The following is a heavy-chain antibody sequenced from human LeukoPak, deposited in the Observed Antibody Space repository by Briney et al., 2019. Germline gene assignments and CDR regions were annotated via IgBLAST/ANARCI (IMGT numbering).Heavy chain of an antibody. J-gene: IGHJ4*02. V-gene: IGHV4-34*01. Sequence: SETLSLTCAVYGVSFSDYYWSWIRQPPGKGLEWIGEINHSGSTNYNPSLKSRVTISVDKSKNQFSLKLSSVTAADTAVYYCARGYGSGSYYGYWGQGTLVTVSS. CDR1: GVSFSDYY. D-gene: IGHD3-10*01. CDR2: INHSGST. CDR3: ARGYGSGSYYGY.